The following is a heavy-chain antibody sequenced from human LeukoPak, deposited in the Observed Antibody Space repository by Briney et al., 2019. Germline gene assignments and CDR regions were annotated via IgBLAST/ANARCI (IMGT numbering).Heavy chain of an antibody. CDR3: ARLPDIVVVPAVTGAFDI. Sequence: SSETLSLTCTVSGGSISNYYWSWIRQFPGKGLEWIGYIYCSGSTNYNPSLKSRVTISVDTSKNQFSLKLSSVTAADMAVYYCARLPDIVVVPAVTGAFDIWGQGTMVTVSS. J-gene: IGHJ3*02. CDR1: GGSISNYY. CDR2: IYCSGST. D-gene: IGHD2-2*01. V-gene: IGHV4-59*08.